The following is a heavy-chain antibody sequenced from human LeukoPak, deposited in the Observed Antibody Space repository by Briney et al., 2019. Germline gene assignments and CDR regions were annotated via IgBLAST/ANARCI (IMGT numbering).Heavy chain of an antibody. CDR1: GYTSTGYY. V-gene: IGHV1-2*02. CDR3: ARVGCSSTSCYEYFQH. CDR2: INPNSGGT. D-gene: IGHD2-2*01. J-gene: IGHJ1*01. Sequence: GASVKVSCKASGYTSTGYYMHWVRQAPGQGLEWMGWINPNSGGTNYAQKFQGRVTMTRGTSISTAYMELSRLRSDDTAVYYCARVGCSSTSCYEYFQHWGQGTLVTVSS.